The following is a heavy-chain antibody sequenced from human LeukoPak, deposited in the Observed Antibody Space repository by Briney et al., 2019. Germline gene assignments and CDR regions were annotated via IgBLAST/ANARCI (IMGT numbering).Heavy chain of an antibody. V-gene: IGHV4-39*07. CDR2: IYYSGST. Sequence: SETLSLTCIVSGGSISSSSYYWGWIRQPPGKGLEWIGSIYYSGSTYYNPSLKSRVTISVDTSKNQFSLKLSSVTAADTAVYYCARDYGGEFDYWGQGTLVTVSS. CDR1: GGSISSSSYY. J-gene: IGHJ4*02. D-gene: IGHD3-10*01. CDR3: ARDYGGEFDY.